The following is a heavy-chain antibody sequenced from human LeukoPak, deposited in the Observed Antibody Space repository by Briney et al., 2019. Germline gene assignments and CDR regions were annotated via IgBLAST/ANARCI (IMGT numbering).Heavy chain of an antibody. CDR2: INHSGST. D-gene: IGHD3-22*01. CDR1: GGSFSGYY. Sequence: PSETLSLTCAVYGGSFSGYYWSWIRQPPGKGLEWIGEINHSGSTYYNPSLKSRVTISVDTSKNQFSLKLSSVTAADTAVYYCARAKNYYDSSGYFDYWGQGTLVTVSS. V-gene: IGHV4-34*01. J-gene: IGHJ4*02. CDR3: ARAKNYYDSSGYFDY.